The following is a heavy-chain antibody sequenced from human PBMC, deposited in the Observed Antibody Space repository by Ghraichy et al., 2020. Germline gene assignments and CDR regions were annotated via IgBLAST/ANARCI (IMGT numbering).Heavy chain of an antibody. J-gene: IGHJ4*02. V-gene: IGHV3-48*02. CDR3: ARDSGSSWYYFDY. Sequence: GGSLRLSCAASGFTFSSYSMNWVRQAPGKGLEWVSYISVGSSSTIYYADSVKGRFTISRDNAKNSLYLQMNSLRDEDTAVYYCARDSGSSWYYFDYWGQGTLVIVSS. CDR2: ISVGSSSTI. CDR1: GFTFSSYS. D-gene: IGHD6-13*01.